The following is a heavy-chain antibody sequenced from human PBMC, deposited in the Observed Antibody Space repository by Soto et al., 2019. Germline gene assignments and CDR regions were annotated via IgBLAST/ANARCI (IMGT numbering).Heavy chain of an antibody. CDR1: GGSISSGGYS. CDR2: IYHSGST. CDR3: AREYGEMATIFDY. Sequence: SETLSLTCAVSGGSISSGGYSWSWIRQPPGKGLEWIGYIYHSGSTYYNPSLKSRVTISVDTSKNQFSLKLSSVTAADTAVYYCAREYGEMATIFDYWGQGTLVT. J-gene: IGHJ4*02. V-gene: IGHV4-30-2*05. D-gene: IGHD5-12*01.